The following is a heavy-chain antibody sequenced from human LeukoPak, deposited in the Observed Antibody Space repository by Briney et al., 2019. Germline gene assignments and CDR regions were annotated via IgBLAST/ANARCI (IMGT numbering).Heavy chain of an antibody. CDR2: ISGGSDYI. Sequence: GGSLRLSCAASGFTFSSYNMYWVRQAPGKGLEWVSSISGGSDYIFHADPVKGRFTISRDNAKNSLYLQMNSLRAEDTAVYYCARIGSGWYWEHWGQGALVTVSS. J-gene: IGHJ1*01. CDR1: GFTFSSYN. CDR3: ARIGSGWYWEH. D-gene: IGHD6-19*01. V-gene: IGHV3-21*06.